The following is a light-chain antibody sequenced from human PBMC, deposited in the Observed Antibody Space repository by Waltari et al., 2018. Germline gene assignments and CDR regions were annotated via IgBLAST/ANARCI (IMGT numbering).Light chain of an antibody. CDR3: QQYYSTLFT. Sequence: DIQMTQSPSSLSASVGDRVTITCRASQGISNSLAWYQQKPGKAPKLLLYAASRLESGVPSRFSGSGSVTDYTLTISSLQPEDFATYYCQQYYSTLFTFGPGTKVDIK. CDR2: AAS. V-gene: IGKV1-NL1*01. J-gene: IGKJ3*01. CDR1: QGISNS.